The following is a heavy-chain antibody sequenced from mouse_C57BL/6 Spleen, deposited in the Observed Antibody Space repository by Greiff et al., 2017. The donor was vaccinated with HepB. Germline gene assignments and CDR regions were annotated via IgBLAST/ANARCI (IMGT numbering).Heavy chain of an antibody. V-gene: IGHV1-19*01. CDR2: INPYNGGT. D-gene: IGHD1-1*01. CDR3: ARPHYYGSSQYYFDY. Sequence: EVKVVESGPVLVKPGASVKMSCKASGYTFTDYYMNWVKQSHGKSLEWIGVINPYNGGTSYNQKFKGKATLTVDKSSSTAYMELNSLTSEDSAVYYCARPHYYGSSQYYFDYWGQGTTLTVSS. J-gene: IGHJ2*01. CDR1: GYTFTDYY.